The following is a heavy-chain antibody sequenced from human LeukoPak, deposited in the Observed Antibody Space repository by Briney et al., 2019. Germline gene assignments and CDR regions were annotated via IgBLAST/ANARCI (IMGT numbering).Heavy chain of an antibody. V-gene: IGHV3-48*03. CDR1: GFMFSSYE. D-gene: IGHD4-17*01. Sequence: GGSLRLSCVASGFMFSSYEMNWVRQAPGKGLEWVSYISNSGNNIDYADSVKGRSTISRDNAKNSQYLQMNNLRAEDTAVYYCARVGAFYSFYFGMDIWGQGTTVAVSS. CDR2: ISNSGNNI. J-gene: IGHJ6*02. CDR3: ARVGAFYSFYFGMDI.